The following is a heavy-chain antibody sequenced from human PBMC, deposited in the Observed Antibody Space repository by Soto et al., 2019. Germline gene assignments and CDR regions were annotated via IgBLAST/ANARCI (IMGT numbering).Heavy chain of an antibody. V-gene: IGHV4-4*02. CDR2: IYHSGST. D-gene: IGHD4-17*01. J-gene: IGHJ4*02. Sequence: QVQLQESGPGLVKPSGTLSLTCAVSGGSISSSNWWSWVRQPPGKGLEWIGEIYHSGSTNYNPSLKSRVTXXVXKXXNQFSLKLSSVAAADTAVYYCARRGPMTTVDHFDYWGQGTLVTVSS. CDR1: GGSISSSNW. CDR3: ARRGPMTTVDHFDY.